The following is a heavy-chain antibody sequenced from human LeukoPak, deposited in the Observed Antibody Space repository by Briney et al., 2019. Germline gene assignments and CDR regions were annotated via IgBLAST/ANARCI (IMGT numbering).Heavy chain of an antibody. V-gene: IGHV4-59*01. CDR1: GGSISSYY. D-gene: IGHD6-19*01. J-gene: IGHJ4*02. CDR3: ASFLGGGWYYFDY. Sequence: SETLSLTCTVSGGSISSYYWSWIRQPPGKGLEWIGYIYYSGSTNYNPSLKSRVTISVDTSKNQFSLRLSSVTAADTAVYYCASFLGGGWYYFDYWGQGTLVTVSS. CDR2: IYYSGST.